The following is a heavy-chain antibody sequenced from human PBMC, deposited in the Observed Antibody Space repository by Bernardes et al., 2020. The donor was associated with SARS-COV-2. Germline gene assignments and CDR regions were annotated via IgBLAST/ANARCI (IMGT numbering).Heavy chain of an antibody. CDR3: ARETYYYGSGSARHYYGMDV. D-gene: IGHD3-10*01. Sequence: ASVKVSCKASGYIFNNYAIGWVRQAPGQGLEWMGWISVYNGNTNYAQSLQGRVTMTTDTSTSTAYMELRSLTSDDTAVYYCARETYYYGSGSARHYYGMDVWGQGTTVTVSS. V-gene: IGHV1-18*01. J-gene: IGHJ6*02. CDR1: GYIFNNYA. CDR2: ISVYNGNT.